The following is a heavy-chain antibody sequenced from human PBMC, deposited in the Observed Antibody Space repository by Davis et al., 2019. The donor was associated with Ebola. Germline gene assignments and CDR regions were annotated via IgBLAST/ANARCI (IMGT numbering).Heavy chain of an antibody. CDR3: AIREAYDSFDY. CDR2: IDGSGGPT. V-gene: IGHV3-23*01. D-gene: IGHD3-22*01. Sequence: GESLKISCAASGFTFSSHTISLVRQAPGKGLEWVSAIDGSGGPTYYANSVKGRFTISRDNSRNTVYLQMNRLRAEDTAVYYCAIREAYDSFDYWGQGTLVTVSS. J-gene: IGHJ4*02. CDR1: GFTFSSHT.